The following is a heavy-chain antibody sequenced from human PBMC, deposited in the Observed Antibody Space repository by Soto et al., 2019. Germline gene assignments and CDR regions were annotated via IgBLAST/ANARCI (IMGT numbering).Heavy chain of an antibody. CDR1: GGSISTYY. D-gene: IGHD3-10*01. J-gene: IGHJ4*02. Sequence: PSETLSLTCTVSGGSISTYYWSWIRQTPGKGLEWIGYMYYGGSTNYNPSLESRATISVDTSKNQFSLKLSSVTAADTAVYFCARRAMIRGIYQYFFDYWGQRTPVTVSS. V-gene: IGHV4-59*08. CDR3: ARRAMIRGIYQYFFDY. CDR2: MYYGGST.